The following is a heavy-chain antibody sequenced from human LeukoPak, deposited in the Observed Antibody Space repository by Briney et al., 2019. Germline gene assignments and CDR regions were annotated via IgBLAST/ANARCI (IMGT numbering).Heavy chain of an antibody. CDR3: ARGLGQPTYYYYMDV. D-gene: IGHD3-16*01. CDR2: INQSGHT. J-gene: IGHJ6*03. V-gene: IGHV4-34*01. CDR1: GGSFSGYY. Sequence: PSETLSLTCAVYGGSFSGYYWTCIRQPPGRGREWIGEINQSGHTNYSPSLTSRVTISVDTSKNQCSLKMSSVTAEDTAVYYCARGLGQPTYYYYMDVWGKGTTVTVSS.